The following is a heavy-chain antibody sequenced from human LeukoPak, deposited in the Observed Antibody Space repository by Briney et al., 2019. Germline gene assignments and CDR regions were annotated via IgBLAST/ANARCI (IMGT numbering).Heavy chain of an antibody. J-gene: IGHJ4*02. CDR1: GFTFSSYD. CDR3: ARALFDGGYDY. Sequence: GGSLRLSCAASGFTFSSYDMHWVRQATGKGLEWVSAIGTAGDTYYPGSVKGRFTISRENAKNSLYLQMNSLRAGDTAVYYCARALFDGGYDYWGQGTLVTVSS. V-gene: IGHV3-13*01. CDR2: IGTAGDT. D-gene: IGHD5-12*01.